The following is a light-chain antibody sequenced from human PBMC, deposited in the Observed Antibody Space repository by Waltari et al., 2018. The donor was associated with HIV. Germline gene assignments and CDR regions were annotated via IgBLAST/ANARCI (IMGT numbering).Light chain of an antibody. CDR1: RGDVGAYNY. CDR2: EVS. Sequence: QSALTQPAAVSGSPGQSITIPRPGARGDVGAYNYVSWYQQLPGQAPKLIIYEVSNRPSGLSNRFSGSKSGNTASLTISGLQAEDEGYYYCSSYTSRDTFVFGTGTEVTVL. CDR3: SSYTSRDTFV. V-gene: IGLV2-14*01. J-gene: IGLJ1*01.